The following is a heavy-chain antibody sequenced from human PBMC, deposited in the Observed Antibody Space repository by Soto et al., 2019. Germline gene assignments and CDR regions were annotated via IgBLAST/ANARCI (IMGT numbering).Heavy chain of an antibody. CDR3: ARAGGYSGWYSFGY. D-gene: IGHD6-19*01. CDR2: IGTGGYA. J-gene: IGHJ4*02. Sequence: GGSLRLSCAASGFTFSSYDMHWVRQVTGKGLEWVSFIGTGGYAYYGDSAKGRFTISRENAKNSLYLQMDSLRADDTAVYYCARAGGYSGWYSFGYWGQGVLVTVSS. V-gene: IGHV3-13*01. CDR1: GFTFSSYD.